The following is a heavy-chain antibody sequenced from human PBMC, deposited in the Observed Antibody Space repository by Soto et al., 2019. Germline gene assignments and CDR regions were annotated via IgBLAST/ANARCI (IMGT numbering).Heavy chain of an antibody. CDR1: GFTFSSFT. CDR2: IDGTSIHV. V-gene: IGHV3-21*01. Sequence: GGSLRLSCAASGFTFSSFTMNWVRQAPGRGLEWVSSIDGTSIHVFHADSVKGRFTISRDNAKNSLYLQMNSLRAEDTAVYYCAREATEDGYRGYDPWGQGTLITVS. J-gene: IGHJ5*02. D-gene: IGHD5-12*01. CDR3: AREATEDGYRGYDP.